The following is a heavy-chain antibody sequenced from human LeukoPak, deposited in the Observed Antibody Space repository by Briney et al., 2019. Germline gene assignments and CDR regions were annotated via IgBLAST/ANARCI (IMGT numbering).Heavy chain of an antibody. Sequence: SETLSLACAVYGGSFSGYYWSWIRQPPGKGLEWIGEINHSGSTNYNPSLKSRVTISVDTSKNQFSLKLSSVTAADTAVYYCARGQVLDYWGQGTLVTVSS. CDR3: ARGQVLDY. V-gene: IGHV4-34*01. J-gene: IGHJ4*02. D-gene: IGHD2-2*01. CDR1: GGSFSGYY. CDR2: INHSGST.